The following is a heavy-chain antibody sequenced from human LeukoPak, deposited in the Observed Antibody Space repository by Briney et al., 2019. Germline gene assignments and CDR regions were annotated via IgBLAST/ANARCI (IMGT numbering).Heavy chain of an antibody. CDR2: IYSGGST. J-gene: IGHJ4*02. Sequence: PGGSLRLSCAASGFTVSSNYMSWVRQAPGKGLEWVSVIYSGGSTYYADSVKGRFTISRDNSKNTLYLQMNSLRAEDTAVYYCARLWFGEREYYFDYWGQGTLVTVSS. CDR1: GFTVSSNY. CDR3: ARLWFGEREYYFDY. D-gene: IGHD3-10*01. V-gene: IGHV3-53*01.